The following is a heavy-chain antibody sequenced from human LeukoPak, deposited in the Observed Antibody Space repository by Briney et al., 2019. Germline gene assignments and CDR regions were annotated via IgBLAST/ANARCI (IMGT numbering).Heavy chain of an antibody. CDR2: ISGSGGST. D-gene: IGHD3-10*01. CDR1: GFTFSSYA. V-gene: IGHV3-23*01. J-gene: IGHJ4*02. CDR3: AKATLGTMVYYFDY. Sequence: GGSLRLSCAASGFTFSSYAMSWLRQAPGKGLEWVSAISGSGGSTYYADSVRGRFTISRDNSKNTVYVQMNSLRAEDTAVYYCAKATLGTMVYYFDYWGQGTLVTVSS.